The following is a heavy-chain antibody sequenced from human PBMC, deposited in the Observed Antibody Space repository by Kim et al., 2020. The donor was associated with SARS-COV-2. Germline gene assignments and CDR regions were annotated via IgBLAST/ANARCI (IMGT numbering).Heavy chain of an antibody. CDR3: ARRTIVVVPADMGWFDP. D-gene: IGHD2-2*01. J-gene: IGHJ5*02. V-gene: IGHV3-11*03. Sequence: VKGRFTISRDNAKNSLYLQMNSLRAEDTAVYYCARRTIVVVPADMGWFDPWGQGTLVTVSS.